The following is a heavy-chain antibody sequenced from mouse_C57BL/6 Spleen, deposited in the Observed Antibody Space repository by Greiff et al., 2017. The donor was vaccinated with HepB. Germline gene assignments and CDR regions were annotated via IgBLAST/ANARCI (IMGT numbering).Heavy chain of an antibody. CDR2: IDPSDSET. J-gene: IGHJ4*01. D-gene: IGHD4-1*01. CDR3: ARGGLGPYYAMDY. Sequence: QVQLQQPGAELVRPGSSVKLSCKASGYTFTSYWMHWVKQRPIQGLEWIGNIDPSDSETHYNQKFKDKATLTVDKSSSTAYMQLSSLTSEDSAVYYCARGGLGPYYAMDYWGQGTSVTVSS. CDR1: GYTFTSYW. V-gene: IGHV1-52*01.